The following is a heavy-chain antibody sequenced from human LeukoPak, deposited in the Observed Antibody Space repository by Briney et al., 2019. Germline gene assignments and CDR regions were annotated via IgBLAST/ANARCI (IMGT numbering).Heavy chain of an antibody. D-gene: IGHD1-14*01. J-gene: IGHJ4*02. CDR3: ARGGPNHGFDY. CDR1: GYTFTSYW. Sequence: GAPVKVSCKASGYTFTSYWMHWVRQAPGQGLEWMGWVITNNGDTKYGHKYKGRVTMTRDTSINTVYMELSMVTSDDTAMYYCARGGPNHGFDYWGQGILVTVSS. V-gene: IGHV1-2*07. CDR2: VITNNGDT.